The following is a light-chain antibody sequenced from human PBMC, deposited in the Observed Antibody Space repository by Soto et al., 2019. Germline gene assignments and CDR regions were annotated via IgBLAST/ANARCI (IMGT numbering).Light chain of an antibody. CDR1: QTVTTW. Sequence: DIQMTQSPSTLSASVGDRVTITCRASQTVTTWLAWYHQKPGNAPDLLIYDVSTLETGVPSRFSGSGSGKDFTPTISSLQPDDFATYYCQQYYSFPFTFGQGTKLEIK. CDR2: DVS. CDR3: QQYYSFPFT. V-gene: IGKV1-5*01. J-gene: IGKJ2*01.